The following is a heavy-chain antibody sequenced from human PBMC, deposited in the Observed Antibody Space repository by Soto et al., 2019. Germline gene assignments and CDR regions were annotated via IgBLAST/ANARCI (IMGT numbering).Heavy chain of an antibody. CDR2: IGTAGDT. V-gene: IGHV3-13*01. CDR3: AKSQEIGTHFFDS. D-gene: IGHD6-13*01. J-gene: IGHJ4*02. Sequence: GGSLRLSCEASGFTFSGFDMHWVRQPTGKGLEWVSSIGTAGDTYYAVSVKGRFTISRDNAKNSLSLQMNSLRAGDMAVYFCAKSQEIGTHFFDSWGQGTQVTVSA. CDR1: GFTFSGFD.